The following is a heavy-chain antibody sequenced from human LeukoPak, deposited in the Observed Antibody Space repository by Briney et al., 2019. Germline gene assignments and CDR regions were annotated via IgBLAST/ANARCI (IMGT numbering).Heavy chain of an antibody. CDR2: INHSGST. V-gene: IGHV4-34*01. D-gene: IGHD2-8*01. CDR3: ARERKKWMDV. J-gene: IGHJ6*04. CDR1: GGSFSGYY. Sequence: SETLSLTCAVYGGSFSGYYWSWIRQPPGKGLEWIGEINHSGSTNHNPSLESRVTISVDTSKNQFSLKLSSVTAADTAVYYCARERKKWMDVWGKGTTVTVSS.